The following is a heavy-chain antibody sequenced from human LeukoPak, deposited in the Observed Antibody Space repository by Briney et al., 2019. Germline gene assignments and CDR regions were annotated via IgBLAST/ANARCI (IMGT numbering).Heavy chain of an antibody. CDR3: AKTRPLDSSSWSHGDY. CDR2: ISGSGDST. CDR1: DSPFNSYW. D-gene: IGHD6-13*01. J-gene: IGHJ4*02. Sequence: GGSLRLSCVVSDSPFNSYWMSWVRQAPGKGLEWVSAISGSGDSTYYGDSVKGRFTISRDNSKNTLYLQMNSLRAEDTAVYYCAKTRPLDSSSWSHGDYWGQGTLVTVSS. V-gene: IGHV3-23*01.